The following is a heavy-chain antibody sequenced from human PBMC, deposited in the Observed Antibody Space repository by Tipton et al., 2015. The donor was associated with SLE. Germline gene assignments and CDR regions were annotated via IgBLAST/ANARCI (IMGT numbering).Heavy chain of an antibody. V-gene: IGHV3-23*03. CDR2: IYSGGSVS. J-gene: IGHJ2*01. CDR3: VARVDWYFDL. Sequence: SLRLSCAASGLTFSNHAMSWVRQAPGRGLEWVSIIYSGGSVSYYGDSVKGRTTFSRDDSKNMLDLEMNSLRVDDTAVYYCVARVDWYFDLWGRGTLVSVS. D-gene: IGHD6-6*01. CDR1: GLTFSNHA.